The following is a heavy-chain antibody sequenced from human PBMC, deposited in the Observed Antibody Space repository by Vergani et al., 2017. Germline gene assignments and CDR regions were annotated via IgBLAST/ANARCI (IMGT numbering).Heavy chain of an antibody. CDR2: VNQDGSEK. Sequence: EGQLVESGGDWVQRGGSLRLSCAASGFISSSYWMSWVRQAPGKGLEWVANVNQDGSEKYYVDSVRGRFTISRDNAKNSIYLQMNSLRSEDTAVYCCVRVPRMRRCSWNNGMNIKQVMDLWGQGTTVSVFS. D-gene: IGHD3-10*02. J-gene: IGHJ6*02. CDR1: GFISSSYW. V-gene: IGHV3-7*01. CDR3: VRVPRMRRCSWNNGMNIKQVMDL.